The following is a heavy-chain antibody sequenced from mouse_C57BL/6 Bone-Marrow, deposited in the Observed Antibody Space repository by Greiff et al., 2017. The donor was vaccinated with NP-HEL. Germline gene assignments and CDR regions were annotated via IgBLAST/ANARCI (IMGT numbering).Heavy chain of an antibody. CDR2: FYPGSGSI. D-gene: IGHD2-3*01. Sequence: QVQLQQSGAELVKPGASVKLSCKASGYTFTEYTIHWVKQRSGQGLEWIGWFYPGSGSIKYNEKFKDKATLTADKSSSTVYMEISRLTSEDSAVYFCARHEWEVYDGYAWFAYWGQGTLVTVSA. CDR3: ARHEWEVYDGYAWFAY. J-gene: IGHJ3*01. CDR1: GYTFTEYT. V-gene: IGHV1-62-2*01.